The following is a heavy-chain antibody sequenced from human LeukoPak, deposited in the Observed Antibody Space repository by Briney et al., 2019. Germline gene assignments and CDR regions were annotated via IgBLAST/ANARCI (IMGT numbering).Heavy chain of an antibody. V-gene: IGHV4-61*01. D-gene: IGHD3-10*01. J-gene: IGHJ4*02. CDR1: GGSVSSGSYY. CDR2: IYYSGST. CDR3: ARAGDYYGSGSYSAPFGY. Sequence: SETQSLTCTVSGGSVSSGSYYWSWIRQPPGKGLEWIGYIYYSGSTNYNPSLKSRVTISVDTSKNQFSLRLSSVTAADTAVYYCARAGDYYGSGSYSAPFGYWGQGTLVTVSS.